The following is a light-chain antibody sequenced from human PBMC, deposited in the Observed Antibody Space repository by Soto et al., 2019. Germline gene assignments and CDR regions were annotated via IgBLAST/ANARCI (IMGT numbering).Light chain of an antibody. V-gene: IGKV3-11*01. CDR2: DAS. CDR1: QSVSSY. J-gene: IGKJ4*01. CDR3: QQRSNWMLT. Sequence: EIVLTQSPATLSLSPGERATLSCRASQSVSSYLAWYQRKPGQAPRLLIYDASNRATGIPARFSGSGSGTDFTLTISCLEPEDFAVYYCQQRSNWMLTFGGGTKVEIK.